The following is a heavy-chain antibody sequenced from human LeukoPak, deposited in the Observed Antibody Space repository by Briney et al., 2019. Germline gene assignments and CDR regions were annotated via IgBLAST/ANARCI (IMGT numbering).Heavy chain of an antibody. Sequence: PSQTLSLTFTVSGASVISISSYCGWIRQPPGKGPEWIGTIYYSGKTYYNPSLQSRVAISIDTSKNHFSLKLSSVTAADTAVYYCARPHSSTWTSFDYWGQGTLVTVSS. D-gene: IGHD6-13*01. CDR2: IYYSGKT. CDR1: GASVISISSY. J-gene: IGHJ4*02. CDR3: ARPHSSTWTSFDY. V-gene: IGHV4-39*01.